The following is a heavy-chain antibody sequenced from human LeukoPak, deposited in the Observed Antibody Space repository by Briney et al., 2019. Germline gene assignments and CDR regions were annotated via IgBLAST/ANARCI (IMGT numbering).Heavy chain of an antibody. Sequence: SETLSLTCTVSGYSISSGYYWSWIRQPPGKGLEWIGSIYHSGSTNYNPSLKSRVTISVDTSKNQFSLKLSSVTAADTAVYYCARGGSYLYYFDYWGQGTLVTVSS. CDR3: ARGGSYLYYFDY. J-gene: IGHJ4*02. D-gene: IGHD1-26*01. CDR1: GYSISSGYY. CDR2: IYHSGST. V-gene: IGHV4-38-2*02.